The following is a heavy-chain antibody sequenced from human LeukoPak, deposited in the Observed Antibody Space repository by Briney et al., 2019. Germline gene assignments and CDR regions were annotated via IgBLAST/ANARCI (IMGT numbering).Heavy chain of an antibody. CDR1: GSTFSSYS. CDR3: AHTITGTTVDY. CDR2: ISSSSSYI. D-gene: IGHD1-7*01. Sequence: TGGSLRLSCAASGSTFSSYSMNWVRQAPGKGLEWVSSISSSSSYIYYADSVKGRFTISRDNAKNSLYLQMNSLRAEDTAVYYCAHTITGTTVDYWGQGTLVTVPS. V-gene: IGHV3-21*01. J-gene: IGHJ4*02.